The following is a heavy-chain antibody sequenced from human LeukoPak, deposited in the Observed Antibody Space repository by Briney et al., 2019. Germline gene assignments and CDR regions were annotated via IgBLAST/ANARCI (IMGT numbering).Heavy chain of an antibody. CDR3: ARDGAAAAGSYFDY. J-gene: IGHJ4*02. CDR2: IYHSGST. D-gene: IGHD6-13*01. Sequence: PSETLSLTCAVSGGSISSGNWWSWVRQPPGKGLEWIGEIYHSGSTNYNPSLKSRATISVDNSKNQSSLKLSSVTAADTAVYYCARDGAAAAGSYFDYWGQGTLVTVSS. V-gene: IGHV4-4*02. CDR1: GGSISSGNW.